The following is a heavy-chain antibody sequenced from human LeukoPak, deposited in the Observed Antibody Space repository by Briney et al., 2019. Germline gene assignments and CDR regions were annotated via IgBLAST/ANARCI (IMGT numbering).Heavy chain of an antibody. J-gene: IGHJ4*02. D-gene: IGHD1-26*01. Sequence: SQTLSLTCTVSGGSISSGSYYWSWIRQPPGKGLEWIGSIYYSGSTYYNPSLKSRVTISVDTSKNQFSLKLSSVTAADTAVYYCARGLEEGATDYWGQGTLVTVSS. CDR3: ARGLEEGATDY. V-gene: IGHV4-39*07. CDR1: GGSISSGSYY. CDR2: IYYSGST.